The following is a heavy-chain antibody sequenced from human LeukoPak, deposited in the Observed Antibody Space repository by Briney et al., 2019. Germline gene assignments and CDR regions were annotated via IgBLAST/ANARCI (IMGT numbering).Heavy chain of an antibody. D-gene: IGHD2-15*01. CDR1: GYTFTSYD. V-gene: IGHV1-8*03. CDR2: MNPNSGNT. Sequence: ASVKVSCKASGYTFTSYDINWVRQATGQGLERMGWMNPNSGNTGYAQKFQGRVTITRNTSISTAYMELSSLRSEDTAVYYCARGKGVAAILFDYWGQGTLVTVSS. CDR3: ARGKGVAAILFDY. J-gene: IGHJ4*02.